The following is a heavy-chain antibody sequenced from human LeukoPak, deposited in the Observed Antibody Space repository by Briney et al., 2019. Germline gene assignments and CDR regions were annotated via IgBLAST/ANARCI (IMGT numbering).Heavy chain of an antibody. V-gene: IGHV3-23*01. D-gene: IGHD3-16*02. Sequence: GGSLRLSCAASGFTFSSDAMSWVRQAPGKGLEWVSAISGSGGSTYYADSVKGRFTISRDNSKNTLYLQMNSLRAEDTAVYYCGAYDYIWGSYRYRLSDYWGQGTLVTVSS. J-gene: IGHJ4*02. CDR3: GAYDYIWGSYRYRLSDY. CDR1: GFTFSSDA. CDR2: ISGSGGST.